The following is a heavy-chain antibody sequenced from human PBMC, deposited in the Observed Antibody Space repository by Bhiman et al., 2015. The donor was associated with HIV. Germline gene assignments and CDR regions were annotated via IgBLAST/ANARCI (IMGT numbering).Heavy chain of an antibody. V-gene: IGHV3-21*01. CDR2: ISSSSSYI. CDR3: ASGSGSVNFDY. Sequence: EVQLVESGGGLVKPGGSLRLSCAASGFTFSSYIMNWVRQAPGKGLEWVSSISSSSSYIYYADSVKGRFTISRDNAKNSLYLQMNGLRAEDTAVYYCASGSGSVNFDYWGQGTLVTVSS. J-gene: IGHJ4*02. CDR1: GFTFSSYI. D-gene: IGHD3-10*01.